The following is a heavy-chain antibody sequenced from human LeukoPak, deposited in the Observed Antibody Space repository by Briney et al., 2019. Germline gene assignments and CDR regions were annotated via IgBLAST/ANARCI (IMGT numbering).Heavy chain of an antibody. V-gene: IGHV1-2*02. CDR2: INPNSGGT. CDR1: GYTFTGYY. J-gene: IGHJ4*02. Sequence: GASVKVSCTASGYTFTGYYMHWVRQAPGQRLEWMGWINPNSGGTNYAQKFQGRVTMTRDTSISTAYMELSRLRSDDTAVYYCAREKTTRGSYFDYWGQGTLVTVSS. CDR3: AREKTTRGSYFDY. D-gene: IGHD1-1*01.